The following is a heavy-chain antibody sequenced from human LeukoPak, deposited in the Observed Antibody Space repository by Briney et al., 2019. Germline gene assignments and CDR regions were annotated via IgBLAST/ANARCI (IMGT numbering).Heavy chain of an antibody. D-gene: IGHD6-13*01. J-gene: IGHJ3*02. CDR3: ARGHSSWFPPDI. Sequence: SETLSLTCTVSGGSISSYYWSWIRQPAGKGLEWIGYIYYSGSTNYNPSLKSRVTISVDTSKNQFSLKLSSVTAADTAVYYCARGHSSWFPPDIWGQGTMVTVSS. CDR2: IYYSGST. CDR1: GGSISSYY. V-gene: IGHV4-59*01.